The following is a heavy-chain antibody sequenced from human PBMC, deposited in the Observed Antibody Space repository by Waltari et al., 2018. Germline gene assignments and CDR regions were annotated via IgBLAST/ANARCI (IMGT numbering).Heavy chain of an antibody. CDR2: IRGSGGST. CDR3: AKDLGWGSSGLQH. Sequence: EVQLVESGGGLVQPGGSLRLSCAASGFTFSSYAMSWVRQAPGKGLEWVSAIRGSGGSTYYADSVKGRFTISRDKSKNTLYLQMNSLRAEDTAVYYCAKDLGWGSSGLQHWGQGTLVTVSS. J-gene: IGHJ1*01. D-gene: IGHD3-16*01. CDR1: GFTFSSYA. V-gene: IGHV3-23*04.